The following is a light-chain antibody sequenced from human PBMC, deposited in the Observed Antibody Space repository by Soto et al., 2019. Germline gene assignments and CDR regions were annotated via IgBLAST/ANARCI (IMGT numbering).Light chain of an antibody. CDR1: QDITNY. J-gene: IGKJ3*01. V-gene: IGKV1-33*01. Sequence: DIQMTQSPSSLSASVRDRVTITCQASQDITNYLNWYQQKPGKAPKLLICVASNLEPGVPSRFSGSGSGTDFTFTISSLQPEDIATYYCQQYDNLPFTFGPGTKVDIK. CDR2: VAS. CDR3: QQYDNLPFT.